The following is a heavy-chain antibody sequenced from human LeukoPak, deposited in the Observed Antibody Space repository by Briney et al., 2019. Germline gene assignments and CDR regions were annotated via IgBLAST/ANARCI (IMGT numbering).Heavy chain of an antibody. J-gene: IGHJ4*02. CDR3: ARDKVLGEQWLVRPYYFDY. Sequence: SETLSLTCAVYGGSFSGYYWSWIRQPPGKGLEWIGEINHSGSTNYNPSLKSRVTISVDTSKNQFSLKLSSVTAADTAVYYCARDKVLGEQWLVRPYYFDYWSQGTLVTVSS. D-gene: IGHD6-19*01. V-gene: IGHV4-34*01. CDR1: GGSFSGYY. CDR2: INHSGST.